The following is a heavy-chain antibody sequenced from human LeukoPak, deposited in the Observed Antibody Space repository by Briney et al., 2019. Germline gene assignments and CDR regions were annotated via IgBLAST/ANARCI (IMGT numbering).Heavy chain of an antibody. CDR1: GFTFSSYW. CDR2: IKQDGSEK. D-gene: IGHD1/OR15-1a*01. CDR3: ARDAYNWNIDVFDI. J-gene: IGHJ3*02. Sequence: GGSLRLSCAASGFTFSSYWMTWVRQAPGKGLEWVASIKQDGSEKYCVDSVKGRFTISRDNAKNLLYLLMNSLRAEDTAVYYCARDAYNWNIDVFDIWGQGTMVTVSS. V-gene: IGHV3-7*01.